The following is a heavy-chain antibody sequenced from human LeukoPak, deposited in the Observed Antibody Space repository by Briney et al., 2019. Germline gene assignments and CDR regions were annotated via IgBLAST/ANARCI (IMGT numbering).Heavy chain of an antibody. CDR3: ARSHDYTNYVGP. D-gene: IGHD4-11*01. V-gene: IGHV1-2*02. CDR1: GYTFTAFH. Sequence: ASVKVSCMASGYTFTAFHIHWVRQAPGQGLEWMGWINPDGGGTIFGQRFQGGVSMTRDTSISTAYMELGSLRSDDTAVYYCARSHDYTNYVGPWGQGTLVTVSS. J-gene: IGHJ5*02. CDR2: INPDGGGT.